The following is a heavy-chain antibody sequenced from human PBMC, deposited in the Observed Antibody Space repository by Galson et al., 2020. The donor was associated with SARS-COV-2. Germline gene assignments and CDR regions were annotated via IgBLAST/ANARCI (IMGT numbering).Heavy chain of an antibody. Sequence: PSETLSLTCAVYGGTFSGYYWNWIRQPPGKGLECIGEIINSGTTNYNPSLQSRVSVSVDTSKSQFSLKMNSMTAADTAVYYCARGRNPRDDGGLLWFYRIAATGVFAAWGQGTPVTVSS. V-gene: IGHV4-34*01. J-gene: IGHJ5*02. CDR2: IINSGTT. CDR1: GGTFSGYY. CDR3: ARGRNPRDDGGLLWFYRIAATGVFAA. D-gene: IGHD6-13*01.